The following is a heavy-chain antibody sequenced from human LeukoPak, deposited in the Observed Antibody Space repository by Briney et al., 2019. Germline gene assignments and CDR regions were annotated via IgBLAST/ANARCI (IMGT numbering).Heavy chain of an antibody. Sequence: GGSLRLSCEASGFTFSKFALSWVRQAPGKGLEWVSAISGSGDSTYYADSVKGRFTISRDQSKNTLYLQMNSLRDEDMAMYYCARQIGFCSDGTCYFDDWGQGTLVTVSS. CDR3: ARQIGFCSDGTCYFDD. CDR2: ISGSGDST. J-gene: IGHJ4*02. V-gene: IGHV3-23*01. CDR1: GFTFSKFA. D-gene: IGHD2-15*01.